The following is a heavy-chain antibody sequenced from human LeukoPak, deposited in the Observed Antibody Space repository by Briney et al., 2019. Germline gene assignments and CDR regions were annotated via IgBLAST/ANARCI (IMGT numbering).Heavy chain of an antibody. CDR3: ARGAVWFGELFADYYYGMDV. Sequence: SETLSLTCTVSGGSISSYYWSWIRQPPGKGLEWIGYIYYSGSTNYNPSLKSRVTISVDTSKNQFSLKLSSVTAADTAVYYCARGAVWFGELFADYYYGMDVWGQGTTVTVSS. V-gene: IGHV4-59*01. D-gene: IGHD3-10*01. J-gene: IGHJ6*02. CDR2: IYYSGST. CDR1: GGSISSYY.